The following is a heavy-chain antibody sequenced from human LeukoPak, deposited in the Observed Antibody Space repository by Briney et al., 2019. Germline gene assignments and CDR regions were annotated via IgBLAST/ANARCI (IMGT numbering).Heavy chain of an antibody. J-gene: IGHJ4*02. CDR2: ISDSGGST. D-gene: IGHD3-10*01. Sequence: PGGSLRLSCVASGFTFSSDAMGWVRQGPGKGLEWVSTISDSGGSTYYADSVKGRFTISRDNSKNTLYLQMNSLRAEDTAVYYCASKSGRVALVNSPSRVYWGQGTLVTVSS. CDR1: GFTFSSDA. V-gene: IGHV3-23*01. CDR3: ASKSGRVALVNSPSRVY.